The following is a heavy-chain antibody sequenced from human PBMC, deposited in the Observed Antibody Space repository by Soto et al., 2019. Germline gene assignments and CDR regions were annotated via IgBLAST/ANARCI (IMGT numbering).Heavy chain of an antibody. CDR2: ISSSSSFI. Sequence: GGSLRLSCAASGFSLSTYSMNWVRQAPGKGLEWVSSISSSSSFIYYADSVKGRFTISRDNAKNSLFLQMNSLRAEDTAVYYCAKDRGNSNPSEFDYWGQGTLVTVSS. V-gene: IGHV3-21*01. CDR3: AKDRGNSNPSEFDY. CDR1: GFSLSTYS. J-gene: IGHJ4*02. D-gene: IGHD4-4*01.